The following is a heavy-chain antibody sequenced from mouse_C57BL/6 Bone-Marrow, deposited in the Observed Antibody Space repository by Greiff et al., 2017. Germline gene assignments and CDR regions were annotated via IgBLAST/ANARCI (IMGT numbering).Heavy chain of an antibody. CDR3: ARGGGSSSYWYFDV. D-gene: IGHD1-1*01. CDR1: GFTFSDYY. CDR2: ISNGGGST. Sequence: EVMLVASGGGLVQPGGSLKLSCAASGFTFSDYYMYWVRQTPEKRLEWVAYISNGGGSTYYPDTVKGRFTISRDNAKNTLYLQMSRLKSEDTAMYYCARGGGSSSYWYFDVWGTGTTVTVSS. V-gene: IGHV5-12*01. J-gene: IGHJ1*03.